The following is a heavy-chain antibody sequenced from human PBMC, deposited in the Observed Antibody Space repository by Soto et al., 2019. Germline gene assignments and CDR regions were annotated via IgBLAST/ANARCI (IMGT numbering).Heavy chain of an antibody. CDR1: GFTFSSYG. V-gene: IGHV3-30*18. D-gene: IGHD5-18*01. CDR3: AKEDTAMVNYYYGMDV. CDR2: ISYDGSNK. J-gene: IGHJ6*02. Sequence: GALRLSCAASGFTFSSYGMHWVRQAPGKGLEWVAVISYDGSNKYYADSVKGRFTISRDNSKNTLYLQMNSLRAEDTAVYYCAKEDTAMVNYYYGMDVWGQGTTVTVSS.